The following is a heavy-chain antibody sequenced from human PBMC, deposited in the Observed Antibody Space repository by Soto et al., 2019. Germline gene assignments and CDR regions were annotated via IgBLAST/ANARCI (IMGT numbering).Heavy chain of an antibody. CDR1: GGTFSSYT. Sequence: QVQLVQSGAEVKKPGSSVKVSCKASGGTFSSYTISWVRQAPGQGLEWMGRIIPILGIANYAQKFQGRVTITADKSTSTAYMELSGLRSEDTAVYYCARYGTGTTLSRFDYWGQGTLVTVSS. D-gene: IGHD1-1*01. J-gene: IGHJ4*02. CDR2: IIPILGIA. CDR3: ARYGTGTTLSRFDY. V-gene: IGHV1-69*02.